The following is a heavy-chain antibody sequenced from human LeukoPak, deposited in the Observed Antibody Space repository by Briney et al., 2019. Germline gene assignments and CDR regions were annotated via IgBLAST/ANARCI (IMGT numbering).Heavy chain of an antibody. CDR2: VSGSGGNI. Sequence: PGGSLRLSCAASEFTVSTYYMNWVRRAPGKGLEWVSGVSGSGGNIHYADSVKGRFTISRDNSKNTLYLQMNSLRAEDTAVYYCAASLPNIVVVPATKGPFGYWGQGALVTVSS. D-gene: IGHD2-2*01. J-gene: IGHJ4*02. CDR1: EFTVSTYY. V-gene: IGHV3-23*01. CDR3: AASLPNIVVVPATKGPFGY.